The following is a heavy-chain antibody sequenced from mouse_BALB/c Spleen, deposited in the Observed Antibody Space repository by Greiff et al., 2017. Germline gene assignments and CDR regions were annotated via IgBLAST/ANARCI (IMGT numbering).Heavy chain of an antibody. CDR1: GFTFSDYY. J-gene: IGHJ3*01. CDR3: ARDRRAAPRGFAY. V-gene: IGHV5-4*02. CDR2: ISDGGSYT. Sequence: EVKLVESGGGLVKPGGSLKLSCAASGFTFSDYYMYWVRQTPEKRLEWVATISDGGSYTYYPDSVKGRFTISRDNAKNNLYLQMSSLKSEDTAMYYCARDRRAAPRGFAYWGQGTLVTVSA.